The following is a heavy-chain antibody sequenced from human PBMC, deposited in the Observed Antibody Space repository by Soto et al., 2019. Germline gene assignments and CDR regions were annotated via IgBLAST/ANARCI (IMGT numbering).Heavy chain of an antibody. D-gene: IGHD6-6*01. V-gene: IGHV3-21*01. CDR2: ISSSSSYI. CDR1: GFTFSSYS. Sequence: EVQLVESGGGLVKPGGSLRLSCAASGFTFSSYSMNWVRQAPGKGLEWVSSISSSSSYIYYADSVKGRFTISRDNAKNSLYLQMTSLRAEDTAVYYCARDIAARGWGYYYYGMDVWGQGTTVTVSS. J-gene: IGHJ6*02. CDR3: ARDIAARGWGYYYYGMDV.